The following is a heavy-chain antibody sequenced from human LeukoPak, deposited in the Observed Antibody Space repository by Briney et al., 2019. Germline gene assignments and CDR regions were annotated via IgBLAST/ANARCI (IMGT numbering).Heavy chain of an antibody. D-gene: IGHD2-15*01. V-gene: IGHV1-18*04. J-gene: IGHJ4*02. Sequence: ASVKDSCKASGYTFTSYGISWVRQAPGQGLEWMGWISAYNGNTNYAQKLQGRVTMTTDTSTSTAYMELRSLRSDDTDVYYCATYGLGYCSGGSCYSPLELDYWGQGTLVTVSS. CDR3: ATYGLGYCSGGSCYSPLELDY. CDR1: GYTFTSYG. CDR2: ISAYNGNT.